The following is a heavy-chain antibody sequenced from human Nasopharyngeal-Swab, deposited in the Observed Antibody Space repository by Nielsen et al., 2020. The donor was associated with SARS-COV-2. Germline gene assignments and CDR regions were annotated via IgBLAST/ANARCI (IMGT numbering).Heavy chain of an antibody. Sequence: GEALKISCAASGFVFSGSAIHWVRQASGKGLEWVGRIGDKVHNYATTYAASVKGRFTISRDDSKNTAFLQMDSLNTEDTALYYCTTDYYFDYWGQGTLVTVSS. V-gene: IGHV3-73*01. J-gene: IGHJ4*02. CDR3: TTDYYFDY. CDR2: IGDKVHNYAT. CDR1: GFVFSGSA. D-gene: IGHD4/OR15-4a*01.